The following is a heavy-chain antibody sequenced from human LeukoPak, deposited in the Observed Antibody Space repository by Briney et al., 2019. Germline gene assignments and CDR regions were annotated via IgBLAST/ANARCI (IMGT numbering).Heavy chain of an antibody. CDR2: IRYDGSNK. Sequence: GGSLRLSCAASGFTFSSYGMHWVRQAPGKGLEWVAFIRYDGSNKYYADSVKGRFTISRDNSKNTLYLQMNSLRAEDTAVYYCAKDVVVVAALGGAFDYWGQGTLVTVSS. CDR3: AKDVVVVAALGGAFDY. D-gene: IGHD2-15*01. V-gene: IGHV3-30*02. CDR1: GFTFSSYG. J-gene: IGHJ4*02.